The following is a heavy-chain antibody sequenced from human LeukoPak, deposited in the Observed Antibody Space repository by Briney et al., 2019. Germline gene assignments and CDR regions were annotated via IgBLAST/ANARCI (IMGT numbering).Heavy chain of an antibody. CDR3: ASYITMIVVVTVDAFDI. V-gene: IGHV4-39*07. Sequence: PSETLSLTCTVSGGSISSRSYYWGWIRQPPGKGLEWIGSIYYSGSTYYNPSLKSRVTISVDTSKNQFSLKLSSVTAADTAVYYCASYITMIVVVTVDAFDIWGQGTMVTVSS. D-gene: IGHD3-22*01. J-gene: IGHJ3*02. CDR1: GGSISSRSYY. CDR2: IYYSGST.